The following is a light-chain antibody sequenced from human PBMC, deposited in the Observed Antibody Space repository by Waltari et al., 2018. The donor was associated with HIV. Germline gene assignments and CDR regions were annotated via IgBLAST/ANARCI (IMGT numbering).Light chain of an antibody. Sequence: QTVVTPDPSLTVSPGGTVTLTCASSTGAVTTGSSPNWFQKKPGQHPRSLIYRTYNKNSWTPPRCSGSLLGGKAALTLSGVQPEGEAEYYCLLYDGGAQRYVCGTGTKVTVL. CDR3: LLYDGGAQRYV. CDR2: RTY. V-gene: IGLV7-43*01. J-gene: IGLJ1*01. CDR1: TGAVTTGSS.